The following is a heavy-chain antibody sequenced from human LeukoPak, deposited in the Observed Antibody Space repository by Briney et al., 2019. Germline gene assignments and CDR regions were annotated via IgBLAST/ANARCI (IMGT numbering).Heavy chain of an antibody. V-gene: IGHV4-4*09. CDR1: GGSFSGYY. Sequence: SETPSLTCAVYGGSFSGYYWSWIRQPPGKGLEWIGYIYTSGSTNYNPSLKSRVTISVDTSKNQFSLKLSSVTAADTAVYYCAKGGYYYYYYMDVWGKGTTVTVSS. J-gene: IGHJ6*03. CDR2: IYTSGST. D-gene: IGHD1-26*01. CDR3: AKGGYYYYYYMDV.